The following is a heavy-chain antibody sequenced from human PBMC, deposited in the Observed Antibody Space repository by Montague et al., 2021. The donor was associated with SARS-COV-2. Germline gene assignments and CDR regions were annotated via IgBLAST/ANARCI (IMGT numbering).Heavy chain of an antibody. D-gene: IGHD5-18*01. J-gene: IGHJ3*02. CDR2: IYWNDDK. Sequence: PALVKPTQTLTLTCTFSGFSLSTSGVGVGWIRQPPGKALEWLALIYWNDDKRYSPSLKSRLTITKDTSKHQVVLTMTNMDPVDTATYYCARTTDCGYSYGRCNAAFGIGGQGKMVTVSS. CDR3: ARTTDCGYSYGRCNAAFGI. V-gene: IGHV2-5*01. CDR1: GFSLSTSGVG.